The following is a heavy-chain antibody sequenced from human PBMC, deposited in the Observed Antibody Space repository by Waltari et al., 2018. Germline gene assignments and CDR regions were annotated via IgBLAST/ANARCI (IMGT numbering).Heavy chain of an antibody. CDR3: ARGPSDPNRRHKYSSGWDGGHYYFDY. J-gene: IGHJ4*02. D-gene: IGHD6-19*01. Sequence: QVQLQQWGAGLLKPSETLSLTCAVYGGSFSGYYWSWLRQPPGKGLEWIGEINHSGSTNYNPSLKSRVTISVDTSKNQFSLKLSSVTAADTAVYYCARGPSDPNRRHKYSSGWDGGHYYFDYWGQGTLVTVSS. CDR1: GGSFSGYY. CDR2: INHSGST. V-gene: IGHV4-34*01.